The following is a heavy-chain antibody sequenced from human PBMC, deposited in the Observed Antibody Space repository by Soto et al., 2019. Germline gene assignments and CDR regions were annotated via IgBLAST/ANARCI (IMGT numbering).Heavy chain of an antibody. V-gene: IGHV4-31*03. CDR1: GDSISGGASF. CDR2: VYYSGSS. J-gene: IGHJ5*02. CDR3: AKLSCTSSTCYFPGWFDP. Sequence: SETLSLTCTVSGDSISGGASFWSWIRQPPGKGLEWIANVYYSGSSYYNPSLKSRLTISVDTTKNQFSLQLKSMTAADTAVYYCAKLSCTSSTCYFPGWFDPWGQGTLVTVS. D-gene: IGHD2-2*01.